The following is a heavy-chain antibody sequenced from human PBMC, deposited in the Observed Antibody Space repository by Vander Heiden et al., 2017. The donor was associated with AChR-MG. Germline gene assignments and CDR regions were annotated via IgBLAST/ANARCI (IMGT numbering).Heavy chain of an antibody. Sequence: EVQLVESGGGLVQPGGSLRLSCAAAGFTFSSYDKPGDRQATGKGLEWVSAIGTGGDTYYQVSVKGRFTISRENAKNSLYLKMNSLRAGDTAVYYCARASSGYDAFDIWGQGTMVTVSS. J-gene: IGHJ3*02. D-gene: IGHD5-12*01. V-gene: IGHV3-13*01. CDR1: GFTFSSYD. CDR2: IGTGGDT. CDR3: ARASSGYDAFDI.